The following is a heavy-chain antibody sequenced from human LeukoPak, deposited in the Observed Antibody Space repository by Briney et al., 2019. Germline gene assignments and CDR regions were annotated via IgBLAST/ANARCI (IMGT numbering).Heavy chain of an antibody. J-gene: IGHJ6*03. Sequence: PGGSLRLSCAASGFTFSNAWMSWVRQAPGKGLEWGGRIKSKTDGGTTDYAAPVKGRFTISRDDSKNTLYLQMNSLKTEDTAVYYCTTYILTGYYYMDVWGKGTTVTVSS. CDR1: GFTFSNAW. V-gene: IGHV3-15*01. CDR3: TTYILTGYYYMDV. D-gene: IGHD3-9*01. CDR2: IKSKTDGGTT.